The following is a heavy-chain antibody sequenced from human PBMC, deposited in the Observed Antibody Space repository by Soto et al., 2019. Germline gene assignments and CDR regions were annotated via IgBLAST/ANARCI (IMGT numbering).Heavy chain of an antibody. Sequence: SVKVSCTASGGTFGSDAITWVRQAPGQGLEWVGRIIPIFGTTNYAQNLKGRVTISADKSTLTSYMELHSLRAEDTALYYCAKDRGSLYTSSSPLALWGQGTLVTVSS. CDR1: GGTFGSDA. J-gene: IGHJ4*02. D-gene: IGHD6-6*01. V-gene: IGHV1-69*06. CDR2: IIPIFGTT. CDR3: AKDRGSLYTSSSPLAL.